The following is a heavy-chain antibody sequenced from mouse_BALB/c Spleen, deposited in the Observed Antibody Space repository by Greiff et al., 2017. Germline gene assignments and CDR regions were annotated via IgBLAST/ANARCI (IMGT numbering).Heavy chain of an antibody. V-gene: IGHV1-87*01. D-gene: IGHD1-2*01. CDR1: GYTFTSYW. CDR2: IYPGDGDT. CDR3: AKGLTAVAY. J-gene: IGHJ3*01. Sequence: QVQLQQSGAELARPGASVKLSCKASGYTFTSYWMQWVKQRPGQGLEWIGAIYPGDGDTRYTQKFKGKATLTADKSSSTAYMQLSSLASEDSAVYYCAKGLTAVAYWGQGTLVTVSA.